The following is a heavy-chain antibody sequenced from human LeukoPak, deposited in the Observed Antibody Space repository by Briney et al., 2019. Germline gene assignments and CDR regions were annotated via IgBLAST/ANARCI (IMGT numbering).Heavy chain of an antibody. CDR3: ARDLPSITEY. CDR2: INPNSGDT. Sequence: APVKVSCKASGYTFTGHYMHWVRQAPGQGLEWMGWINPNSGDTNIAQKFQGRVSMTRDTSMSTAYMELSRLRSDDTALYYCARDLPSITEYWGQGTQVTVSS. D-gene: IGHD1-14*01. J-gene: IGHJ4*02. CDR1: GYTFTGHY. V-gene: IGHV1-2*02.